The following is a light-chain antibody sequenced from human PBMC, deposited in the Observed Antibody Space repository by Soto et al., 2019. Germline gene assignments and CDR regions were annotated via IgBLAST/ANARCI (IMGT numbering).Light chain of an antibody. CDR1: SSDDYDFDY. Sequence: QSVLTQPASVSGSPGQSITISCTGASSDDYDFDYVSWYQQHPGTAPKLIIYEVTNRPSGVSNRFSGSKSGSTASLTISGLQAEDEADYYCSSYSTGSTLYVFGTGTKLTVL. V-gene: IGLV2-14*01. J-gene: IGLJ1*01. CDR3: SSYSTGSTLYV. CDR2: EVT.